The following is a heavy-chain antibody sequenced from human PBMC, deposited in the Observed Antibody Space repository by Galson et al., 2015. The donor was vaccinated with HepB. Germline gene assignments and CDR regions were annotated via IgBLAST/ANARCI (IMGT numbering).Heavy chain of an antibody. J-gene: IGHJ4*02. Sequence: CLRLCCATSGITFSRHGMHRVRQTSLKGLERAAVIWYDETYNSYTGSVKGRFTISRVSAKNTLSLQMNSLGVEDKAVYYCARDGGRGYTNGYFDYWGRGTLVTVSS. CDR2: IWYDETYN. CDR3: ARDGGRGYTNGYFDY. CDR1: GITFSRHG. V-gene: IGHV3-33*01. D-gene: IGHD5-18*01.